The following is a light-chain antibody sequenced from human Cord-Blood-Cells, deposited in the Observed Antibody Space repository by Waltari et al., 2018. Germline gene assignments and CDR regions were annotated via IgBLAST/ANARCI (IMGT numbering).Light chain of an antibody. V-gene: IGLV2-23*01. Sequence: QSALTQPASVSGSPGQSITISCTGTSSDVGSYNLVSWYQQHPGKAPKPMIYEGNKRPSGVSNRFSGSKSGNTASLTISGLQAEDEADYYCCSYAGSSTWVFGGGTKLTVL. CDR2: EGN. CDR1: SSDVGSYNL. CDR3: CSYAGSSTWV. J-gene: IGLJ3*02.